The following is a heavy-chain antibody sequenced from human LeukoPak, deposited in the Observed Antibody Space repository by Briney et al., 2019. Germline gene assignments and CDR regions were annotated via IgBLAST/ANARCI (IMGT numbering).Heavy chain of an antibody. J-gene: IGHJ4*02. CDR1: GGTFSSYV. D-gene: IGHD3-22*01. V-gene: IGHV1-69*05. CDR3: ARGNYYDSSGYFD. Sequence: SVKVSCKASGGTFSSYVVSWVRQAPGQGLEWMGRIIPMFGTTNYAQCFQSRLTITMDKSTTTAYMELSSLRFEDTAMYYCARGNYYDSSGYFDWGQGTLVTVSS. CDR2: IIPMFGTT.